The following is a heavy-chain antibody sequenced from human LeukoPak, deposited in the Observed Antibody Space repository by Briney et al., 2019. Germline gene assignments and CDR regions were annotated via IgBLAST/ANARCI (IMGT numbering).Heavy chain of an antibody. CDR3: AKDGVDY. CDR1: GFTFTTYW. CDR2: ISYDGSNK. D-gene: IGHD3-10*01. V-gene: IGHV3-30*18. J-gene: IGHJ4*02. Sequence: GGSLRLSCAASGFTFTTYWMSWVRQAPGKGLEWVAVISYDGSNKYYADSVKGRFTISRDNSKNTLYLQMNSLRAEDTAVYYCAKDGVDYWGQGTLVTVSS.